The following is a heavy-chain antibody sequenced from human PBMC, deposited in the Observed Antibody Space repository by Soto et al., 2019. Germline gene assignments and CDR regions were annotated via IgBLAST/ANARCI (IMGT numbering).Heavy chain of an antibody. Sequence: SVKVSCKASGDTFSGYPINWVRQAPGEGLEWMGRIIPVFGTTNDAQRFEGRVTFTADESTNTAYMELRGLLSEDTAVYYCVTLVGALVRPLWGQGTMVTVSS. CDR3: VTLVGALVRPL. CDR2: IIPVFGTT. V-gene: IGHV1-69*13. J-gene: IGHJ1*01. CDR1: GDTFSGYP. D-gene: IGHD1-26*01.